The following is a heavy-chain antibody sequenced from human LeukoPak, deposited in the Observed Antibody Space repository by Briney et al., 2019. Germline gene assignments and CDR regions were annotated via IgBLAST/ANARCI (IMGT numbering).Heavy chain of an antibody. CDR3: TREGRYDTSDY. CDR2: IRYDRSNK. Sequence: PGGSLRLSCAASGFNFRTYGMHWVRQAPGKGLDWVAFIRYDRSNKYYADSVKGRFTISRDNSKNTLYLQMNSLKTEDAAVYYCTREGRYDTSDYWGQGTLVTVSS. D-gene: IGHD3-9*01. CDR1: GFNFRTYG. J-gene: IGHJ4*02. V-gene: IGHV3-30*02.